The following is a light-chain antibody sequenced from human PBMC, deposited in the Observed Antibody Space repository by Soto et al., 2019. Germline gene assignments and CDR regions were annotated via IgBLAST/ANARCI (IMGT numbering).Light chain of an antibody. V-gene: IGLV2-14*03. J-gene: IGLJ1*01. Sequence: QASLPQQASVSGTPGQSITISCTGTSSDIGHYDYASWYQQHPGKAPKLMIYHVTYRPSGVSNRYSGSKSGNSASLTISGLQADDEADYYCCSLTTSHTYVFGSGTRVTAL. CDR1: SSDIGHYDY. CDR2: HVT. CDR3: CSLTTSHTYV.